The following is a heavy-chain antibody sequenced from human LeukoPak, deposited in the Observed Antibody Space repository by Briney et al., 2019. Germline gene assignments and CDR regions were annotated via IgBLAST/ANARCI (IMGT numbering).Heavy chain of an antibody. D-gene: IGHD3-10*01. CDR1: GFTFTSYA. J-gene: IGHJ4*02. CDR2: ISGSGDST. CDR3: ARVQYGNLSGSYRTFFDF. Sequence: GGSLRLSCAVSGFTFTSYAISWVRQAPGKGLEWASTISGSGDSTYYADSVKGRFTLSRDKSKNTVYLQMDSLRVAETAVYYCARVQYGNLSGSYRTFFDFWGQGALVTVSS. V-gene: IGHV3-23*01.